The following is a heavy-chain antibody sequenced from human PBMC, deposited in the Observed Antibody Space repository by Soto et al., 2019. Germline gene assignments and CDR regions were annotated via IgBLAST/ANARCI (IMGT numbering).Heavy chain of an antibody. J-gene: IGHJ4*02. V-gene: IGHV4-31*03. CDR2: IYYSGST. D-gene: IGHD4-4*01. Sequence: QVQLQESGPGLVKPSQTLSLTCTVSGGSISSGGYYWSWIRQHPGKGLEWIGYIYYSGSTYYNPSLKSRVTIAVHTSKNQFSLKLSAVTAADTAGYYCASATTATPIYWGQGTPVTVSS. CDR1: GGSISSGGYY. CDR3: ASATTATPIY.